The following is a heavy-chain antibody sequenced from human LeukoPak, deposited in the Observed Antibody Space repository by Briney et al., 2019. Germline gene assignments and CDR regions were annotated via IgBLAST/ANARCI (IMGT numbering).Heavy chain of an antibody. CDR2: INPSSGST. Sequence: ASVKVSCKTSEYTFTSYYMHWVRQAPGQGLEWMGIINPSSGSTSNAQNFQGRVTMTRDTSTSTVYMELSSLRSEDTALYYCARDGEMATKLYYFDYWGQGTLVTVSS. D-gene: IGHD5-24*01. J-gene: IGHJ4*02. V-gene: IGHV1-46*01. CDR3: ARDGEMATKLYYFDY. CDR1: EYTFTSYY.